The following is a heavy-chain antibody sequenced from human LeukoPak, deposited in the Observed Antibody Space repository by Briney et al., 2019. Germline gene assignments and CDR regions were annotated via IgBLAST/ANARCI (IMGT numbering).Heavy chain of an antibody. V-gene: IGHV4-34*01. J-gene: IGHJ4*02. Sequence: SETLSLTCAVYGGSFSGCYWSWIRQPPGKGLEWIGEINHSGSTNYNPSLKSRVTISVDTSKNQFSLKLSSVTAADTAVYYCARTTRYCSGGSCWYYFDYWGQGTLVTVSS. CDR3: ARTTRYCSGGSCWYYFDY. CDR2: INHSGST. CDR1: GGSFSGCY. D-gene: IGHD2-15*01.